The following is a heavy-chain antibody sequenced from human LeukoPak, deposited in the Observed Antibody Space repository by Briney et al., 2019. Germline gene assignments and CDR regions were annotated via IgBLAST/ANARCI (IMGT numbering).Heavy chain of an antibody. J-gene: IGHJ5*02. Sequence: PSETLSLTCTVSGGSISTSNYYWGWIRQPPGKGLEWIGNIFYSGSTYYSPSLRSRVTISLDTSRNQFSLKLNSVTAADTAVYYCARQEIGLRSFDPWGQGTLVTVSS. V-gene: IGHV4-39*07. CDR2: IFYSGST. D-gene: IGHD3/OR15-3a*01. CDR3: ARQEIGLRSFDP. CDR1: GGSISTSNYY.